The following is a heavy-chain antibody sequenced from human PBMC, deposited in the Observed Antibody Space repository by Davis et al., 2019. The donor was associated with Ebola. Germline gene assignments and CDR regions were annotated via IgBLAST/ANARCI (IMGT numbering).Heavy chain of an antibody. CDR3: ARENYFYYGMDV. Sequence: GESLKISCAASGFTFSSYAMSWVRQAPGKGLEWVSTISGSGGSTYYADSVKGRFTISRDNSKNTLYLQMNSLRAEDTAVYYCARENYFYYGMDVWGKGTTVTVSS. CDR1: GFTFSSYA. CDR2: ISGSGGST. J-gene: IGHJ6*04. V-gene: IGHV3-23*01.